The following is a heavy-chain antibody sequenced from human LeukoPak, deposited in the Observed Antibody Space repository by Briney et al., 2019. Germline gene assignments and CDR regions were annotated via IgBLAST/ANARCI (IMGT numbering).Heavy chain of an antibody. CDR1: GFTVSSNY. V-gene: IGHV3-53*01. Sequence: GGSLRLSCAASGFTVSSNYMSWVRQAPGKGLEWVSVIYSGGSTYYADSVKGRFTISRDNSKNTLYLQMNSLRAEDTAVYSCARDTDYGDYVLNFQHWGQGTLVTVSS. CDR3: ARDTDYGDYVLNFQH. J-gene: IGHJ1*01. D-gene: IGHD4-17*01. CDR2: IYSGGST.